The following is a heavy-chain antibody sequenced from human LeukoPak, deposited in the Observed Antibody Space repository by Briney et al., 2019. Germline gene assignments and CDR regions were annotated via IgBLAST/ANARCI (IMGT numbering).Heavy chain of an antibody. Sequence: SSETLSLTCAVSGGSISSGGYYWSWVRQHPGKGLEWIGYIYYSGSTYYNPSLKSRVTISVDTSKNQFSLKLSSVTAADTAVYYCARTIVVPFPGLDYWGQGTLVTVSS. V-gene: IGHV4-31*11. CDR1: GGSISSGGYY. J-gene: IGHJ4*02. CDR3: ARTIVVPFPGLDY. CDR2: IYYSGST. D-gene: IGHD3-22*01.